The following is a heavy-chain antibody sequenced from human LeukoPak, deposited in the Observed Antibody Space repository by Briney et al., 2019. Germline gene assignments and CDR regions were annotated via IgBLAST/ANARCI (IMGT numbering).Heavy chain of an antibody. CDR1: GYTFTRYY. Sequence: ASVKVSCKASGYTFTRYYMNWVRQAPGQGLEWMGIINPSGGGTSYAQRFQGRVTMTRDTSTSTVYMELSSLRSEDTAVYYCARDLLDYNGSDSYYTNWFDPWGQGTLVTVSS. CDR3: ARDLLDYNGSDSYYTNWFDP. D-gene: IGHD3-10*01. J-gene: IGHJ5*02. CDR2: INPSGGGT. V-gene: IGHV1-46*01.